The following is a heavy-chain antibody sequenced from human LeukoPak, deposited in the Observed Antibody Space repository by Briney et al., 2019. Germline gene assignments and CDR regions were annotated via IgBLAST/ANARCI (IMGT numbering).Heavy chain of an antibody. CDR3: ARAGITGTTSDYFDY. CDR1: GGSFSGYY. J-gene: IGHJ4*02. V-gene: IGHV4-34*01. D-gene: IGHD1-7*01. Sequence: SETLSLTCAVYGGSFSGYYWSWIRQPLGKGLEWIGEINHSGSTNYNPSLKSRVTISVDTSKNQFSLKLSSVTAADTAVYYCARAGITGTTSDYFDYWGQGTLVTVSS. CDR2: INHSGST.